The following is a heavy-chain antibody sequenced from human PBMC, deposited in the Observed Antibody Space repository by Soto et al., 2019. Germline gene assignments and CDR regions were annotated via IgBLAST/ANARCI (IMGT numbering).Heavy chain of an antibody. D-gene: IGHD3-10*01. CDR3: ASSGRVGREVNTWFDP. V-gene: IGHV4-59*01. Sequence: SETLSLTCTVSAGSTTTSYWSWIRQPLGKALEWIGYISYRGSTNYNPSLKSRLTISIDTSKSQISLKLTSMTTADTAVYYCASSGRVGREVNTWFDPWGQGTLVTVSS. J-gene: IGHJ5*02. CDR1: AGSTTTSY. CDR2: ISYRGST.